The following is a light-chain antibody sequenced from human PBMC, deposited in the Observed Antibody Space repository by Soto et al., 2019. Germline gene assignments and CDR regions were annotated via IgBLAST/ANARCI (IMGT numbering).Light chain of an antibody. Sequence: IKMTQSPSTLPASVGDRVTITCLASQSISGWLACYQQKPGVASKLRIYDASALPRGVPSRFSGSGSGTKFTLTIASLQPDDFATYYCQQYETFSGTFGPGTKVDIK. CDR1: QSISGW. V-gene: IGKV1-5*01. CDR2: DAS. J-gene: IGKJ1*01. CDR3: QQYETFSGT.